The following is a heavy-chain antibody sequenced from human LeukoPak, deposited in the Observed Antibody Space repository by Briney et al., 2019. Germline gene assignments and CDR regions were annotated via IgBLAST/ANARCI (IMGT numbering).Heavy chain of an antibody. Sequence: GGSLRLSCAASGFTFSSYAMSWVRQAPGKGLEWVSAISGSGGSTYYADSVKGRFTTSRDSSKNTLYLQMNSLRAEDTAVYYCAKDLRTLLVGSSPGESDGGQGTLVTVSS. CDR2: ISGSGGST. D-gene: IGHD6-6*01. J-gene: IGHJ4*02. CDR3: AKDLRTLLVGSSPGESD. CDR1: GFTFSSYA. V-gene: IGHV3-23*01.